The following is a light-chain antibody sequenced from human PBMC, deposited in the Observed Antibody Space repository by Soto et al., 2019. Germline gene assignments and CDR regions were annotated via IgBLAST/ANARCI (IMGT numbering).Light chain of an antibody. CDR1: QSVTGSY. Sequence: LRQNPDSLPVSPGERATRSCRASQSVTGSYLAWYQQKPGQTPRLLLYGASRRATGISDRFSGSGSGTAFTLTISRLEPEESAVYACQKYGNPLLWTFAEGTKLDIK. CDR2: GAS. CDR3: QKYGNPLLWT. J-gene: IGKJ1*01. V-gene: IGKV3-20*01.